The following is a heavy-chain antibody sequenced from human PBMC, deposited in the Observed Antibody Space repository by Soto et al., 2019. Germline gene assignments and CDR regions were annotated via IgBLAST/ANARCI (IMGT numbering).Heavy chain of an antibody. Sequence: GASVKVSCKVSGYTLTELSMHWVRQAPGKGLEWMGGFDPEDGETIYAQKFQGRVTMTEDTSTDTAYMELSSLRSEDTAVYYCATALYYYGSGSYSWFDPWGQGTLVTVSS. V-gene: IGHV1-24*01. CDR3: ATALYYYGSGSYSWFDP. CDR2: FDPEDGET. D-gene: IGHD3-10*01. CDR1: GYTLTELS. J-gene: IGHJ5*02.